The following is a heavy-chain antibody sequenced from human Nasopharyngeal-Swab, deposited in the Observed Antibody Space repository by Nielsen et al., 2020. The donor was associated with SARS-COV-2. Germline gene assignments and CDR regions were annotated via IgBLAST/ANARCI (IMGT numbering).Heavy chain of an antibody. Sequence: GESLKISCAASGFTFSNYAMSWVRQAPGKGPEWVSAISGSGGGTYYADSVKGRFTISRDNSRNTLYLQMNSLRAEDTAVYYCAKSVCSGTNCYSYYYYMDVWGKGTTVTVSS. CDR1: GFTFSNYA. V-gene: IGHV3-23*01. CDR3: AKSVCSGTNCYSYYYYMDV. J-gene: IGHJ6*03. CDR2: ISGSGGGT. D-gene: IGHD2-2*02.